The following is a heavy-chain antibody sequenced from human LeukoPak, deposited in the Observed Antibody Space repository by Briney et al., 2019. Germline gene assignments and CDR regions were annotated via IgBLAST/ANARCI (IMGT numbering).Heavy chain of an antibody. V-gene: IGHV1-46*01. CDR2: INPSDGST. J-gene: IGHJ5*02. CDR1: GYTFTSYY. CDR3: ARDNGYYDFWSGYGGNWFDP. Sequence: ASVNVSCQASGYTFTSYYMHWVRQAPGQGLEWVGIINPSDGSTSYAQKFQGRVTMARDMSTSTVYMELSSLRSEDTAVYYCARDNGYYDFWSGYGGNWFDPWGQGTQVTVSS. D-gene: IGHD3-3*01.